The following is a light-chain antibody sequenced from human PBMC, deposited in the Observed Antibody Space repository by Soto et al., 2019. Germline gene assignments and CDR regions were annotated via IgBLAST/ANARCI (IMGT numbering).Light chain of an antibody. CDR2: EVS. V-gene: IGLV2-14*01. J-gene: IGLJ1*01. Sequence: QSALTQPASVSGSPGQSVTISCTGTSSDVGGYNYVSWYQQHPGKAPKLMIYEVSNRPSGVSNRFSGSKSGNTASLTSSWLHAEDEGDYYCSAYTRSSTPCVFGTGTKHTLL. CDR3: SAYTRSSTPCV. CDR1: SSDVGGYNY.